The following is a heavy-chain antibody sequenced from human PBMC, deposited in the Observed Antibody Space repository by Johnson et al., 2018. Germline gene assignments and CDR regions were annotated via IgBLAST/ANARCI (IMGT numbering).Heavy chain of an antibody. Sequence: QVQLQESGPGLVKPSQTLSLTCTVSGGSISSGSNYWSWIRQPAGKGLEWIGHIHTSGSTNYNPPLKSRVIISVDTSKNQFSLKLRSVTAADTAVYYCARETHQSLSYYYYYYMDVWGKGTTVTVSS. J-gene: IGHJ6*03. CDR2: IHTSGST. V-gene: IGHV4-61*02. CDR3: ARETHQSLSYYYYYYMDV. CDR1: GGSISSGSNY. D-gene: IGHD2-2*01.